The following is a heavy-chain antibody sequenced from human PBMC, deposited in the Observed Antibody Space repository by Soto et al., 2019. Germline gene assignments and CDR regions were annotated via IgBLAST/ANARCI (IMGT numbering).Heavy chain of an antibody. CDR2: IWYDGSNK. V-gene: IGHV3-33*01. CDR3: ARDLAYYGSGSYGSSDV. J-gene: IGHJ6*02. Sequence: GGSLRLSCAASGFTFSSYGMHWVRQAPGKGLEWVAVIWYDGSNKYYADSVKGRFTISRDNSKNTLYLQMNSLRAEDTAVYYCARDLAYYGSGSYGSSDVWGQGTTVTVSS. D-gene: IGHD3-10*01. CDR1: GFTFSSYG.